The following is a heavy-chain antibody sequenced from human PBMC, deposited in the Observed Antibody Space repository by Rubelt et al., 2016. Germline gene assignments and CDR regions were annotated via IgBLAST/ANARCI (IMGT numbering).Heavy chain of an antibody. J-gene: IGHJ5*02. CDR2: IGDSGRTT. CDR1: GFTFSIFG. D-gene: IGHD6-19*01. CDR3: ARDGGPGIAVDNWFDP. Sequence: GGGLIQPGGSLRLSCAASGFTFSIFGMSWVRQAPGKGLEWVSFIGDSGRTTYYADSVKGRFTISRDNSKNTLYLQMNSLRAEDTAVYYCARDGGPGIAVDNWFDPWGQGTLVTVSS. V-gene: IGHV3-23*01.